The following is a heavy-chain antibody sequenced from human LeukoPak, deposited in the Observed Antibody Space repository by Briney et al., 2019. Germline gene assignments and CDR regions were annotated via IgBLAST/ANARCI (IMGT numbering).Heavy chain of an antibody. D-gene: IGHD1-26*01. J-gene: IGHJ5*02. CDR3: ARDNSVGDNAWWFDP. CDR2: INPTGGST. V-gene: IGHV1-46*01. CDR1: GGTFSSYA. Sequence: ASVKVSCKASGGTFSSYAISWVRQAPGQGLERMGLINPTGGSTGYAQKFQGRVTMTRDMSTSTDYMELSSLRSEDTAIYYCARDNSVGDNAWWFDPWGQGTLVTVSS.